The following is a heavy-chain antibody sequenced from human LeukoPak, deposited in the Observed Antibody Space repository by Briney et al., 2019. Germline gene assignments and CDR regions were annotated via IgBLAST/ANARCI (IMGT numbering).Heavy chain of an antibody. CDR3: AKNFKSRTIAAAGLNFDD. V-gene: IGHV3-23*01. J-gene: IGHJ4*02. Sequence: GGSLRLSCSASGYTLSSYSMHWVRQAPGKGLEWVSALSGRGGRTYYADSVKGLFTISRDNSKNTLYLQMTSLRAEDTAVYYCAKNFKSRTIAAAGLNFDDWDQGTLVTVSS. CDR2: LSGRGGRT. CDR1: GYTLSSYS. D-gene: IGHD6-13*01.